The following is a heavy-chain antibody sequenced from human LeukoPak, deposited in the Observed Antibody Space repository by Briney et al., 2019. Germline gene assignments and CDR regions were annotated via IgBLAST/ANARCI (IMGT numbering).Heavy chain of an antibody. J-gene: IGHJ4*02. CDR1: GGSISSGGYS. V-gene: IGHV4-30-4*07. Sequence: SETLSLTCVVSGGSISSGGYSWSWIRQPPGKGLEWIGNIYYSGSTYYNPSLKSRVTISVDTSKNQFSLKLSSVTAADTAVYYCARDHVVATRRGRIGFDYWGQGTLVTVSS. CDR3: ARDHVVATRRGRIGFDY. CDR2: IYYSGST. D-gene: IGHD5-12*01.